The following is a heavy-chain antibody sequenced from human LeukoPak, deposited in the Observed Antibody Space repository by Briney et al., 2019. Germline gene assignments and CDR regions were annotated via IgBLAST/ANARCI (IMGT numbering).Heavy chain of an antibody. J-gene: IGHJ4*02. Sequence: GGSLTLSCAASGFTFSSYSMNWVRQAPGKGLEWVSSISSSSSYIYYAASEKGRSTISRYNTTNSLYRQMCSLRAEDTGMCYCAREQESSWSKSRYIDYWGEGALVTVSS. V-gene: IGHV3-21*01. CDR2: ISSSSSYI. CDR1: GFTFSSYS. D-gene: IGHD6-13*01. CDR3: AREQESSWSKSRYIDY.